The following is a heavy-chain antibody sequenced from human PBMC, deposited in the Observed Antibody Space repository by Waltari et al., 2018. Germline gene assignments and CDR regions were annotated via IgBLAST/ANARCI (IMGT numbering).Heavy chain of an antibody. V-gene: IGHV3-23*04. D-gene: IGHD3-22*01. J-gene: IGHJ4*02. CDR3: AKSPYTYYDSSGYWGTGDY. Sequence: EVQLVESGGGLVQPGGSLRLSCAASGFTFSSYAMSWVRQAPGKGLEWVSAISGRGGSTYYADAVKGRFTISRDNSKNTLYLQMNSLRAEDTAVYYCAKSPYTYYDSSGYWGTGDYWGQGTLVTVSS. CDR1: GFTFSSYA. CDR2: ISGRGGST.